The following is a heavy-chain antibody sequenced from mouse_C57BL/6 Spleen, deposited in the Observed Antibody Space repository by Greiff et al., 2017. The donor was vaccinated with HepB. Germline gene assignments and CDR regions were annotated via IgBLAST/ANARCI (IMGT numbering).Heavy chain of an antibody. Sequence: VMLVESGGGLVQPGGSMKLSCAASGFTFSDAWMDWVRQSPEKGLEWVAEIRNKANNHATYYAESVKGRFTISRDDSKSSVYLQMNSLRAEDTGIYYCTRRDGYYVMYFDVWGTGTTVTVSS. J-gene: IGHJ1*03. CDR1: GFTFSDAW. D-gene: IGHD2-3*01. CDR2: IRNKANNHAT. V-gene: IGHV6-6*01. CDR3: TRRDGYYVMYFDV.